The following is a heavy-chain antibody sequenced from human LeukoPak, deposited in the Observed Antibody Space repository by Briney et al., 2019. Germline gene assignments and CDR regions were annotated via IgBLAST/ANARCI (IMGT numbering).Heavy chain of an antibody. J-gene: IGHJ5*02. D-gene: IGHD6-13*01. CDR3: ARSPRIAAAGADWFDP. Sequence: PGGSLRLSCAASGFTFSSYAMSWVRQAPGKGLEWVSAISGSGGSTYYADSVKGRFTISRDNAKNSLYLQMNSLRAEDTAVYYCARSPRIAAAGADWFDPWGQGTLVTVSS. V-gene: IGHV3-23*01. CDR1: GFTFSSYA. CDR2: ISGSGGST.